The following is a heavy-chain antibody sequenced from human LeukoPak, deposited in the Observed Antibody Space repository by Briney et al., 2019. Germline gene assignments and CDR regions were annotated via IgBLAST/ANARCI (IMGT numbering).Heavy chain of an antibody. CDR1: GDSISGYS. CDR3: ARRVSSTAVRPNIYRYMDV. V-gene: IGHV4-4*09. J-gene: IGHJ6*03. Sequence: PSETLSLTCTVSGDSISGYSWSWIRQSPEKGLEWIGLIQTSGSTKYKPSLKSRVTISVDTSKNQLSLKVSSVTAADTAVYYCARRVSSTAVRPNIYRYMDVWGKGTTVTVSS. CDR2: IQTSGST. D-gene: IGHD5-18*01.